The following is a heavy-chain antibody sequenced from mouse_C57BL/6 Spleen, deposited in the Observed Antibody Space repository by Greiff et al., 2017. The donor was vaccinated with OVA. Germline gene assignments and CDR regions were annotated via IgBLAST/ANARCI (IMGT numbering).Heavy chain of an antibody. D-gene: IGHD2-3*01. CDR1: GYSFTGYY. CDR2: INPSTGGT. CDR3: ARGWDYFDY. Sequence: DVKLVESGPELVKPGASVKISCKASGYSFTGYYMNWVKQSPEKSLEWIGEINPSTGGTTYNQKFKAKATLTVDKSSSTAYMQLKSLTSEDSAVYYCARGWDYFDYWGQGTTLTVSS. J-gene: IGHJ2*01. V-gene: IGHV1-42*01.